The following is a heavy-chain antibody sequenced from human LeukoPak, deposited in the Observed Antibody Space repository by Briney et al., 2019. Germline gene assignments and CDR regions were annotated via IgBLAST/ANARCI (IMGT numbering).Heavy chain of an antibody. Sequence: GGSLRLSCAASGFTVSSNYMSWVRQAPGKGPEWVSVIYSGGSTYYADSVKGRFTISRDNSKNTLYLQMNSLRAEDTAVYYCARERGYYDSSGYESVDYWGQGTLVTVSS. J-gene: IGHJ4*02. D-gene: IGHD3-22*01. CDR2: IYSGGST. CDR1: GFTVSSNY. CDR3: ARERGYYDSSGYESVDY. V-gene: IGHV3-66*02.